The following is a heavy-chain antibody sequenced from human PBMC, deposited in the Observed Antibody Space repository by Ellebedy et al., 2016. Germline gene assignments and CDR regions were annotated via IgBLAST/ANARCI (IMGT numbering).Heavy chain of an antibody. Sequence: SETLSLXCTVSGGSLRNTPSYWGWIRQPPGKGLQWIANIYYSGTTYYNPSLKSRVTISVHTSKNQFSLRLSSVSAADTAMYYCAGYYGSGSYWLGWFDPWGQGALVTVSS. D-gene: IGHD3-10*01. V-gene: IGHV4-39*07. CDR1: GGSLRNTPSY. CDR3: AGYYGSGSYWLGWFDP. CDR2: IYYSGTT. J-gene: IGHJ5*02.